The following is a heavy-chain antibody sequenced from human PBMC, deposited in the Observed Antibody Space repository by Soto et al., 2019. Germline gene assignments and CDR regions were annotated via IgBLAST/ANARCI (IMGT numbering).Heavy chain of an antibody. J-gene: IGHJ4*02. D-gene: IGHD1-7*01. V-gene: IGHV3-30*18. CDR2: ISYDGSNK. CDR1: GFTFSSYG. Sequence: QVQLVESGGGVVQPGRSLRLSCAASGFTFSSYGMHWVRQAPGKGLEWVAVISYDGSNKYYADSVKGRFTISRDNSKNTLYLQMNSLRAEDTAVYYCAKDRWNYFVGHTTDYWGQGTLVTVSS. CDR3: AKDRWNYFVGHTTDY.